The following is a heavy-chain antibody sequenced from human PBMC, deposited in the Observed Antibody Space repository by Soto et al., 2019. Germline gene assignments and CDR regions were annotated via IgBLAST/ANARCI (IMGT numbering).Heavy chain of an antibody. CDR1: GYTFTTYT. V-gene: IGHV1-3*01. Sequence: ASVKVSCKASGYTFTTYTLQWLRQAPGQRLEWMGWINPGNGDTKYSQTFQGRVTITSDTSASTAYMELSSLSSEDTAVYYCTRDPGRSWFDPWGQGTLVTVSS. CDR3: TRDPGRSWFDP. D-gene: IGHD3-10*01. CDR2: INPGNGDT. J-gene: IGHJ5*02.